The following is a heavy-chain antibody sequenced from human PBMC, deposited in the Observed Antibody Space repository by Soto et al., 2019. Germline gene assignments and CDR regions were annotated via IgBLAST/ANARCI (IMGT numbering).Heavy chain of an antibody. J-gene: IGHJ5*02. V-gene: IGHV4-59*12. Sequence: SETLSLTCTVSGGSISSYYWSWIRQPPGKGLEWIGYIYYSGSTYYNPSLKSRVTISVDTSKNQFSLKLSSVTAADTAVYYCASSKGGGGWFDPWGQGTLVTVSS. D-gene: IGHD4-4*01. CDR1: GGSISSYY. CDR3: ASSKGGGGWFDP. CDR2: IYYSGST.